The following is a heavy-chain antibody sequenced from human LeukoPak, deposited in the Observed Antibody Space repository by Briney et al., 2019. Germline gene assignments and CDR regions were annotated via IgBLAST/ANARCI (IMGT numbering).Heavy chain of an antibody. Sequence: PGGSLRLSCAASGITFTSDAMHWVRQAPGKGLLWVSRISGDGRSTTYADSVKGRFIISKDSAKNTVYLQLRSLRAEDTAVYYCVHGAPFDKLGQGTLVTVSS. CDR1: GITFTSDA. D-gene: IGHD3-10*01. CDR3: VHGAPFDK. V-gene: IGHV3-74*01. J-gene: IGHJ4*02. CDR2: ISGDGRST.